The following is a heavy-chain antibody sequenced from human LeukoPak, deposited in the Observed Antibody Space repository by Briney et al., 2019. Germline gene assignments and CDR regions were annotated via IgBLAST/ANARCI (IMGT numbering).Heavy chain of an antibody. CDR3: ARNYYGSGSYPY. D-gene: IGHD3-10*01. CDR2: IYSSGNT. Sequence: SETLSLTCTVSGGSVSNSYYWGWIRQPPGKGLEWIASIYSSGNTFYNPSLQSRVTISLDTSKNQFSLKLRSVTAADTAVYYCARNYYGSGSYPYWGQGTLVTVSS. J-gene: IGHJ4*02. V-gene: IGHV4-39*07. CDR1: GGSVSNSYY.